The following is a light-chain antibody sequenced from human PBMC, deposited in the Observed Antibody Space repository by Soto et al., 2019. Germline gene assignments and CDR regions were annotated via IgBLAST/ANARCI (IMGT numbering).Light chain of an antibody. V-gene: IGKV3D-15*01. J-gene: IGKJ4*01. CDR2: GAS. Sequence: IVMTQSPATLSVSPGEGATLSCRASQSISTNLAWYQQKPGQAPRLLIDGASSRATGIPARFSGSGSGTEFTLTISSLQSADFAVYFCQQYHDWPLTFGGGTRVEVK. CDR1: QSISTN. CDR3: QQYHDWPLT.